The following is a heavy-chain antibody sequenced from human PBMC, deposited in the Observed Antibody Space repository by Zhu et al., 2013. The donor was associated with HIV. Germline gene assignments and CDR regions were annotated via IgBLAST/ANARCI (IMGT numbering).Heavy chain of an antibody. CDR1: GGSFTHYA. J-gene: IGHJ6*03. CDR2: INPKRGDT. V-gene: IGHV1-2*02. CDR3: ARDPSNRYYTDI. Sequence: QVTVMQSEAVVKKPGSSVRVSCKSTGGSFTHYAMNWVRQAPGKGIEWMGYINPKRGDTKLAQKFRDRIFITRDTSIDTVYMELRSLTSDDTAVYYCARDPSNRYYTDIWGKGDHGHRLL. D-gene: IGHD7-27*01.